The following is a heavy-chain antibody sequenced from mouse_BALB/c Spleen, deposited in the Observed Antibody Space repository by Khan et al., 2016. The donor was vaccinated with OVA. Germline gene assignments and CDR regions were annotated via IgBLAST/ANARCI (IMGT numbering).Heavy chain of an antibody. Sequence: QVQLKQSGAELVKPGASVKLSCKASGYTFTSYYIYWVKQRPGQGLEWIGEINPSNGGTNFNEKFKNKATLTVDNSSSTTYMQLSSLTSEDSAVYDCTSGGYSSFAYWGQGTLVTVSA. CDR1: GYTFTSYY. CDR2: INPSNGGT. D-gene: IGHD1-3*01. J-gene: IGHJ3*01. CDR3: TSGGYSSFAY. V-gene: IGHV1S81*02.